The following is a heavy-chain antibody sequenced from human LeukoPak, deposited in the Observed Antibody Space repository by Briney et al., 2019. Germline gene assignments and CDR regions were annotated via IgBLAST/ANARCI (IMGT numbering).Heavy chain of an antibody. CDR2: INSAGDT. CDR3: ARGDCSGGSCSSMDV. D-gene: IGHD2-15*01. Sequence: GGSLRLSCAASGFTFSTYDMHWVRQATGKGLEWVSGINSAGDTYYPGSVKGRFTISREDAKNPFYLQMNSLRAGDTAVYYCARGDCSGGSCSSMDVWGQGTTVTVSS. CDR1: GFTFSTYD. J-gene: IGHJ6*02. V-gene: IGHV3-13*04.